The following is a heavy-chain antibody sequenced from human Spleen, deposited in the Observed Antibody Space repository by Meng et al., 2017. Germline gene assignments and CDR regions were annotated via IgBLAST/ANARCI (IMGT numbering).Heavy chain of an antibody. J-gene: IGHJ4*02. Sequence: VQHRQWGRGLLKPSETLSLTCAVYGGSFSGYYWSWIRQPPGKGLEWIGEINHSGSTNYNPSLKSRVTISVDTSKNQFSLKLSSVTAADTAVYYCARGGDIVATITLDYWGQGTLVTVSS. V-gene: IGHV4-34*01. CDR2: INHSGST. D-gene: IGHD5-12*01. CDR1: GGSFSGYY. CDR3: ARGGDIVATITLDY.